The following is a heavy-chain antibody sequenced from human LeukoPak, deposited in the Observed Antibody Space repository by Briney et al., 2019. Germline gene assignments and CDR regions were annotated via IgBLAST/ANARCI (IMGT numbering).Heavy chain of an antibody. CDR2: IYSGGST. CDR1: GFTVSSNY. Sequence: GGSLRLSCAASGFTVSSNYMSWVRQAPGKGLEWVSVIYSGGSTYYADSVKGRFTISRDNSKNTLYLQMNSLRAEDTAVYYCARDRRGGSFPPDAFDIWGQGTMVTVSS. D-gene: IGHD1-26*01. V-gene: IGHV3-66*01. CDR3: ARDRRGGSFPPDAFDI. J-gene: IGHJ3*02.